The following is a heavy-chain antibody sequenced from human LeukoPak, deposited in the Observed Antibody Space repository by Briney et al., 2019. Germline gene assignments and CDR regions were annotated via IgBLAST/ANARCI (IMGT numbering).Heavy chain of an antibody. J-gene: IGHJ6*02. CDR1: GFTFSTYA. V-gene: IGHV3-23*01. D-gene: IGHD3-9*01. Sequence: GGSLRLSCAASGFTFSTYAMSWVRQAPGKGLEWVSTIDGSGVSTSYADSVKGRFTISRDNSKNTLYLQMNSVRAEDTAVYYCARSGNFGNIYYYYYGVDVWGQGTTVTVSS. CDR3: ARSGNFGNIYYYYYGVDV. CDR2: IDGSGVST.